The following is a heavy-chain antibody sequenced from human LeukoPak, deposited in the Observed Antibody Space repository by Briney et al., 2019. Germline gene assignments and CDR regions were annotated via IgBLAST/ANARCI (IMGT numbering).Heavy chain of an antibody. CDR1: GFTFSSRS. J-gene: IGHJ4*02. V-gene: IGHV3-48*02. CDR3: ARGGPTYGFFDY. D-gene: IGHD3-10*01. Sequence: GGSLRLSCAASGFTFSSRSMNWIRQTPGKGLQWISYITSTSSTIYHAESVKGRFIISRDNAKNSLYLEMNSLRDEDTAVYHCARGGPTYGFFDYWGQGALVTVSS. CDR2: ITSTSSTI.